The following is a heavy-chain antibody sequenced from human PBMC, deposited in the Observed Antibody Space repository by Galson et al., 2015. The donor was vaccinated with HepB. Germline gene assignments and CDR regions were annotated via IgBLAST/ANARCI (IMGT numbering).Heavy chain of an antibody. J-gene: IGHJ2*01. CDR2: IIPIFGTA. V-gene: IGHV1-69*13. D-gene: IGHD3-3*01. CDR3: ARASFRGLLEWLFFDL. Sequence: SVKVSCKASGGTFSSYAISWVRQAPGQGLEWMGGIIPIFGTANYAQKFQGRVTLTADESTSTAYMELSSLRSEDTAVYYCARASFRGLLEWLFFDLWGRGTLVTVSS. CDR1: GGTFSSYA.